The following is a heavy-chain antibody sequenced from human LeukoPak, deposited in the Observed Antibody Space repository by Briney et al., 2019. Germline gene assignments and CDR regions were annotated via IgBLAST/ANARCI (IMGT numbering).Heavy chain of an antibody. V-gene: IGHV4-31*03. Sequence: SETLSLTCTVSGGSISSGGYYWSWIRQHPGKGLEWIGYIYYSGSTYYNPSLKSRVTISVDTSKNQFFLNLSSVTAADTAVYYCAAAAAGFNYYDSSGYPEGFDYWGQGTLVTVSS. CDR2: IYYSGST. CDR1: GGSISSGGYY. D-gene: IGHD3-22*01. J-gene: IGHJ4*02. CDR3: AAAAAGFNYYDSSGYPEGFDY.